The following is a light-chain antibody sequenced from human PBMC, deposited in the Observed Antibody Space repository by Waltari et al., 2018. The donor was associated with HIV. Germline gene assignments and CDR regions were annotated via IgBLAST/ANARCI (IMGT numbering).Light chain of an antibody. V-gene: IGKV3-11*01. Sequence: ETALTQSPAILSLSPGDRATLSCMASQNVGYYLAWYQQKPGQAPRVLIYDASKRAAGVPARFSGSGSGTAFTLTISSLEPEDFAVYYCQQRSDWPPITFGGGTKVEIK. CDR1: QNVGYY. J-gene: IGKJ4*01. CDR2: DAS. CDR3: QQRSDWPPIT.